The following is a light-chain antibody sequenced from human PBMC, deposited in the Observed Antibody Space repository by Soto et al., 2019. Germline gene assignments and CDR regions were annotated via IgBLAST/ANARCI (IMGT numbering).Light chain of an antibody. CDR2: DAS. Sequence: EIVLTQSPATLSLSPGERATLSCRASQSVSSYLAWYQQKPGQAPRLLIYDASNRATGIPARFSGSGSGTDFTLTISSLETEDFAGYYCQQRSNWPPITLGQGTRLEIK. CDR1: QSVSSY. CDR3: QQRSNWPPIT. V-gene: IGKV3-11*01. J-gene: IGKJ5*01.